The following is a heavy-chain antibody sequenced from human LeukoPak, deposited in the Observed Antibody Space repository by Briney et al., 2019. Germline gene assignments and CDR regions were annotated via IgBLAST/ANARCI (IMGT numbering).Heavy chain of an antibody. J-gene: IGHJ1*01. CDR2: ISGSGGST. D-gene: IGHD3-22*01. V-gene: IGHV3-23*01. Sequence: WGSLRLSCAASGFPFSSYAMTWFRQAPGKGLEWVSAISGSGGSTYYADSVKGRFTISRDNSKNTLYLQMNSLRAEDTAVYYCANGGGSGYSYWGQGNLVTVSS. CDR1: GFPFSSYA. CDR3: ANGGGSGYSY.